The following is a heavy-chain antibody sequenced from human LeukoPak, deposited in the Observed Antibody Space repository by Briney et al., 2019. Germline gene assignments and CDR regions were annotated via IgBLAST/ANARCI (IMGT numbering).Heavy chain of an antibody. CDR1: GRPNSRYY. D-gene: IGHD6-6*01. Sequence: SADPLSLPCPVSGRPNSRYYWSCIRHPPGKALECIGRIYTSGSTNYNPSLKSRVTMSVDTSKNQFSLKLSSVTAADTAVYYCARDAIAARPGEKYYYYYYMDVWGKGTTVSVSS. CDR2: IYTSGST. J-gene: IGHJ6*03. CDR3: ARDAIAARPGEKYYYYYYMDV. V-gene: IGHV4-4*07.